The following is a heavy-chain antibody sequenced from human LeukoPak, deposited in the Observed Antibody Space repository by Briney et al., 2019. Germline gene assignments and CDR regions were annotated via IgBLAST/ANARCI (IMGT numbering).Heavy chain of an antibody. CDR2: ISSSSSYI. CDR1: GFTFSSYS. J-gene: IGHJ6*02. D-gene: IGHD1-26*01. Sequence: GGSLRLSCAASGFTFSSYSMNWVRQAPGKGLEWVSSISSSSSYIYYADSVKGRFTISRDNAKNSLYLQMNSLRAEDTAVYYCARAPERPLVGATGDYYYGIDVWGQGTTVTVSS. V-gene: IGHV3-21*01. CDR3: ARAPERPLVGATGDYYYGIDV.